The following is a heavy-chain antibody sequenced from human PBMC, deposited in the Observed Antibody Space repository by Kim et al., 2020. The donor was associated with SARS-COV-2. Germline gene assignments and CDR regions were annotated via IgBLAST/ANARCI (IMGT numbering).Heavy chain of an antibody. Sequence: GGSLRLSCAASGFTFSSYWMSWVRQAPGKGLEWVANIKQDGSEKYYVDSVKGRFTISRDNAKNSLYLQMNSLRAEDTAVYYCARDSLVVVDVAAVAGPQAVCYYYGMDVWGQGTTVTVSS. D-gene: IGHD6-19*01. J-gene: IGHJ6*02. CDR1: GFTFSSYW. CDR3: ARDSLVVVDVAAVAGPQAVCYYYGMDV. V-gene: IGHV3-7*03. CDR2: IKQDGSEK.